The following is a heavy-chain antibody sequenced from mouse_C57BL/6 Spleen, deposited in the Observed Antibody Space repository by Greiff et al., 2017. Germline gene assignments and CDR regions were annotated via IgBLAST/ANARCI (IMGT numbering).Heavy chain of an antibody. CDR3: ARRAAVTWFAY. Sequence: QVQLKESGPGILQSSQTLSLTCSFSGFSLSTSGMGVSWIRQPSGKGLEWLAHIYWVGDKRYNPFLKSRLPISKDTSRNQVFIKITSVDTADTATYYCARRAAVTWFAYWGQGTLVTVSA. CDR2: IYWVGDK. D-gene: IGHD2-13*01. V-gene: IGHV8-12*01. CDR1: GFSLSTSGMG. J-gene: IGHJ3*01.